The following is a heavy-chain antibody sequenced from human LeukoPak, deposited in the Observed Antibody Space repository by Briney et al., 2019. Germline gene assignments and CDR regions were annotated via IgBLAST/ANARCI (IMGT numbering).Heavy chain of an antibody. J-gene: IGHJ5*02. CDR2: INHSGST. V-gene: IGHV4-34*01. D-gene: IGHD3-3*01. Sequence: SETLSLTCAVYGGSFSGYYWSWIRQPPGKGLEWIGEINHSGSTNYNPSLKSRVTISVDTSKNQFSLKLSSVTAADTAVYYCARVRRFLEWDSLSSHWFDPWGQGTLVTVSS. CDR3: ARVRRFLEWDSLSSHWFDP. CDR1: GGSFSGYY.